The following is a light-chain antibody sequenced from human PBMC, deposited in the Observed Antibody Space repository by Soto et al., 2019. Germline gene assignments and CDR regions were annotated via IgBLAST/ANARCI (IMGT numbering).Light chain of an antibody. CDR3: MQALHSPWT. CDR2: LGS. J-gene: IGKJ1*01. CDR1: QSLLHSNGYNY. V-gene: IGKV2-28*01. Sequence: DIVMTQSPLSLPVTPGEPASISCRSSQSLLHSNGYNYLDWYLQKPGQSPQLLINLGSNRASGVPDRFSGSGSGTDFTLKISRVEADDVGVYYCMQALHSPWTFGQGTKVDIK.